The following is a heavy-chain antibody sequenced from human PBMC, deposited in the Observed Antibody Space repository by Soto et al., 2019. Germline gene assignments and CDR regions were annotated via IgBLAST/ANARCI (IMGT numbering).Heavy chain of an antibody. CDR2: ISSSSSTI. V-gene: IGHV3-48*02. J-gene: IGHJ4*02. CDR1: GFTFSSYS. CDR3: ARDGGSLGY. D-gene: IGHD1-26*01. Sequence: EVQLVESGGGLVQPGGSLRLSCAASGFTFSSYSMNWVRQAPGTGLEWVSFISSSSSTIYYADSVKGRFAFSRDNAKTSLYLPMNSLRDEDTAVYYCARDGGSLGYWGQGTRVTVSS.